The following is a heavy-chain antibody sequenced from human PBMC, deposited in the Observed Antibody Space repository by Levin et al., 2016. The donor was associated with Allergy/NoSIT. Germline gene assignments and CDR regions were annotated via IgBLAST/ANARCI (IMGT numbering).Heavy chain of an antibody. Sequence: KVSCKGSGYSFTSYWIGWVHQMPGKGLEWMGIIYPGDSDTRYSPSFQGQVTISADKSISTAYLQWSSLKASDTAMYYCARLVTPAAIGGWFDPWGQGTLVTVSS. D-gene: IGHD2-2*01. CDR1: GYSFTSYW. CDR2: IYPGDSDT. CDR3: ARLVTPAAIGGWFDP. V-gene: IGHV5-51*07. J-gene: IGHJ5*02.